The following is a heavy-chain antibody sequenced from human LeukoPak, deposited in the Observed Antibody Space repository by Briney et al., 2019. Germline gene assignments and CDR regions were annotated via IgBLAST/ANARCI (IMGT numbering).Heavy chain of an antibody. CDR2: IYSGGST. CDR1: GFTVSSNY. Sequence: GGSLRLSCAASGFTVSSNYMSWVRQAPGKGLEWVSVIYSGGSTYYADSVKGRFTISRDNSKSTLYIQMNSLRAEDTAVYYCARDLYRIVVVPHYFDYWGQGTLVTVSS. D-gene: IGHD3-22*01. J-gene: IGHJ4*02. V-gene: IGHV3-53*01. CDR3: ARDLYRIVVVPHYFDY.